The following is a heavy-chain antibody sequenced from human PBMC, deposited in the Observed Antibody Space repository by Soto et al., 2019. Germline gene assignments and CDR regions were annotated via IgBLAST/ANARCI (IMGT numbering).Heavy chain of an antibody. J-gene: IGHJ4*02. CDR3: ASISAWDYFDY. D-gene: IGHD3-9*01. CDR1: GGSISSYY. CDR2: IYYSGST. V-gene: IGHV4-59*01. Sequence: PSETLSLTCTVSGGSISSYYWSWIRQPPGKGLEWIGYIYYSGSTNYNPSLKSRVTISVDTSKNQFSLKLSSVTAADTAVYYCASISAWDYFDYWGQGTLVTVSS.